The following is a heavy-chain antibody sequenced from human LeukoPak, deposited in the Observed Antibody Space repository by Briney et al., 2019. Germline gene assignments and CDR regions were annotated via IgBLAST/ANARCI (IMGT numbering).Heavy chain of an antibody. D-gene: IGHD3-22*01. CDR3: ATGTYYYDSSGYPLFDY. J-gene: IGHJ4*02. V-gene: IGHV4-59*08. Sequence: SETLSLTCTVSGGSMNTYSWSWIRQPPGKGLEWIGYIYYSGGTNYNPSLKSRVTISVDTSKNQFSLKLSSVTAADTAVYYCATGTYYYDSSGYPLFDYWGQGTLVTVSS. CDR1: GGSMNTYS. CDR2: IYYSGGT.